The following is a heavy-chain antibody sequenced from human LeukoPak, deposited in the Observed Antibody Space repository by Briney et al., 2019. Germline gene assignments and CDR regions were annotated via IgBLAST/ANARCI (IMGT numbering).Heavy chain of an antibody. D-gene: IGHD6-19*01. J-gene: IGHJ4*02. V-gene: IGHV3-7*01. CDR3: ARRVSGREKYFDY. Sequence: GGSLRLSCAASGFTLSTYWMSWVRQAPGKGLEWVANMRQDGGEIYYVDSVKGRFTISRDNAKNSLSLQMNGLRAEDTAVYYCARRVSGREKYFDYWGQGTLVTVSS. CDR2: MRQDGGEI. CDR1: GFTLSTYW.